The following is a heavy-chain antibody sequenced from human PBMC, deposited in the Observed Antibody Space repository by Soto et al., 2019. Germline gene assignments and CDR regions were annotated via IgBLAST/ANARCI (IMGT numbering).Heavy chain of an antibody. V-gene: IGHV1-69*01. CDR1: GDTSDSFS. CDR3: AQENRDDNSGWYSSSDWFDP. D-gene: IGHD6-19*01. CDR2: IIPMFGTG. Sequence: QVQLVQSGAEVKKPGSSVRVSCKASGDTSDSFSISWVRQAPGQGLEWMGGIIPMFGTGNYAQKFQGRVAITADESTGTSYMDLSSLRSEDTAVYYCAQENRDDNSGWYSSSDWFDPWGQGTLVTVSS. J-gene: IGHJ5*02.